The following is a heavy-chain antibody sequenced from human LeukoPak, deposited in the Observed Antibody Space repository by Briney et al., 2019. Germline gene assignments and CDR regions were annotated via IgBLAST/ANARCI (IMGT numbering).Heavy chain of an antibody. CDR1: GFTFSSYE. CDR2: ISSSSSTI. V-gene: IGHV3-48*01. Sequence: GGSLRLSCAASGFTFSSYEMHWVRQAPGKGLEWVSYISSSSSTIYYADSVKGRFTISRDNAKNSLYLQMNSLRAEDTAVYYCARVILSVYYYYMDVWGKGTTVTVSS. CDR3: ARVILSVYYYYMDV. J-gene: IGHJ6*03. D-gene: IGHD2/OR15-2a*01.